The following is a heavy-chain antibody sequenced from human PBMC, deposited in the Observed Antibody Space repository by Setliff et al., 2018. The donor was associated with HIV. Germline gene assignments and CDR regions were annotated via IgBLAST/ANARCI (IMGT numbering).Heavy chain of an antibody. D-gene: IGHD5-18*01. CDR2: ISGYNGNT. Sequence: GASVKVSCKASGYTFINFGITWVRQAPGQGLEGVGYISGYNGNTKYAQNVQGRVTMTTDTSTSTAYMELRSLRYDDTAVYYCARDPRSGYDSDTAMVTVYYYYMDVWGKGTTVTVSS. V-gene: IGHV1-18*04. CDR3: ARDPRSGYDSDTAMVTVYYYYMDV. J-gene: IGHJ6*03. CDR1: GYTFINFG.